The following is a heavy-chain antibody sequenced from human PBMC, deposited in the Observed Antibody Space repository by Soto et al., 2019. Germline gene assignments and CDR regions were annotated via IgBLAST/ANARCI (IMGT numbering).Heavy chain of an antibody. Sequence: DVQVVETGGGLIQPGGSLRLSCAVSGFTVSSNYMSWVRQPPGKGPEWVSDIYSGGSTYYADSVKGRFTISRDNSKNTLYLQMNSLRAEDTAVYYCARERDGHNPNWFDLWGQGTLVTVSS. J-gene: IGHJ5*02. D-gene: IGHD2-8*01. V-gene: IGHV3-53*02. CDR3: ARERDGHNPNWFDL. CDR1: GFTVSSNY. CDR2: IYSGGST.